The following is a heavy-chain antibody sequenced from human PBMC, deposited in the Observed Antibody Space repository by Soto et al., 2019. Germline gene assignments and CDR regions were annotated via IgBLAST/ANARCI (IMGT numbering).Heavy chain of an antibody. D-gene: IGHD3-9*01. V-gene: IGHV1-69*14. Sequence: QVQLVQSGAEVKKPGSSVKVSCKASGGTFSSYALSWVRQAPGQGLEWMGGIIPIFGTANYAQKFQGRVTITGDNSPSKAYMELRSLRFEAPAVYYCARGGYYDILPGSPPPFDYWGQGTLVTVSS. CDR1: GGTFSSYA. CDR3: ARGGYYDILPGSPPPFDY. CDR2: IIPIFGTA. J-gene: IGHJ4*02.